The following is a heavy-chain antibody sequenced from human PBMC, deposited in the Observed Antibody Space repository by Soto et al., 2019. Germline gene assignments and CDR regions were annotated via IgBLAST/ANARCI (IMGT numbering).Heavy chain of an antibody. CDR2: ISSSSSYI. J-gene: IGHJ4*02. V-gene: IGHV3-21*01. CDR1: GFTFDYYA. Sequence: GGSLRLSCAASGFTFDYYAMHWVRQAPGKGLEWVSSISSSSSYIYYADSVKGRFTISRDNAKNSLYLQMNSLRAEDTAVYYCARVIVVVPAAFPFDYWGQGTLVTVSS. CDR3: ARVIVVVPAAFPFDY. D-gene: IGHD2-2*01.